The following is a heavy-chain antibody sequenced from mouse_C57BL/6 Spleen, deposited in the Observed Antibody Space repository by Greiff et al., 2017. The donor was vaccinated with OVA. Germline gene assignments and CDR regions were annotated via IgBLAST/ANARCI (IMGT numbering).Heavy chain of an antibody. CDR3: SRTAQGDYFDY. CDR1: GFNIKDYY. J-gene: IGHJ2*01. Sequence: VQLQQSGAELVKPGASVKLSCTASGFNIKDYYMHWVKQRPEQGLEWIGRIDPEDGETNYAPKFQGKATITADTSSNTAYLQLSSLTSEDTAVYYVSRTAQGDYFDYWGQGTTRTVSS. CDR2: IDPEDGET. V-gene: IGHV14-2*01.